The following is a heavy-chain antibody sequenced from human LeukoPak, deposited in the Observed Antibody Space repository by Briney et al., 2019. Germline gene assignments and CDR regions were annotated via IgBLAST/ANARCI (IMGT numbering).Heavy chain of an antibody. J-gene: IGHJ4*02. CDR1: GGSFSGYY. D-gene: IGHD1-26*01. CDR3: ARGAGSYREYYFDY. V-gene: IGHV4-34*01. CDR2: INHSGST. Sequence: SETLSPTCAVYGGSFSGYYWSWIRQPPGKGLEWIGEINHSGSTNYNPSLKSRVTISVDTSKNQFSLKLSSVTAADTAVYYCARGAGSYREYYFDYWGQGTLVTVSS.